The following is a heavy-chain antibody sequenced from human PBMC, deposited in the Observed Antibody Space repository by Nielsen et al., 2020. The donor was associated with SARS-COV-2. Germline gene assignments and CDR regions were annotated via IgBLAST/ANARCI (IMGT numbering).Heavy chain of an antibody. D-gene: IGHD2-2*01. CDR2: ISAYKGNT. J-gene: IGHJ6*03. Sequence: WVRQAPGQGLEWMGWISAYKGNTNYAQKFQGRVTMTTDTSTSTAYMEVRSLRTDDTAVYYCARVVGYCSSTSCSWGYYYYYMDVWGKGTTVTVSS. CDR3: ARVVGYCSSTSCSWGYYYYYMDV. V-gene: IGHV1-18*01.